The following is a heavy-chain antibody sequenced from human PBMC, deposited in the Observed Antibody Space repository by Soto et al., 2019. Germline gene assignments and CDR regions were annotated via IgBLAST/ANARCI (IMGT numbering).Heavy chain of an antibody. J-gene: IGHJ5*02. V-gene: IGHV1-18*04. CDR2: ISAYDGKT. CDR1: GYTFTGYY. CDR3: ARDPHEFWTSYWFDP. D-gene: IGHD3-3*01. Sequence: GASVKVSCKASGYTFTGYYMHWVRQAPGQGLELMGWISAYDGKTTYAEKFQGRVTLTTDTSTSTAYMELMSLRSDDTAIYYCARDPHEFWTSYWFDPWGQGTPVTVSS.